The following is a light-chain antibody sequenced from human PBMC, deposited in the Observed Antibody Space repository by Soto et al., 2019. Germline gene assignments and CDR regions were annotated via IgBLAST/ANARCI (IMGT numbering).Light chain of an antibody. CDR1: SSNIGAGYD. V-gene: IGLV1-40*01. CDR2: ANG. CDR3: QSYDSSLGGHV. J-gene: IGLJ1*01. Sequence: QSVLTQPPSVSGAPGQRVTISCTGSSSNIGAGYDVQWYQQLPGTAPKLLIYANGNRPSGVPDRFSGAKSGTSASLAITGLQADDEADYSCQSYDSSLGGHVFGTGTKVTVL.